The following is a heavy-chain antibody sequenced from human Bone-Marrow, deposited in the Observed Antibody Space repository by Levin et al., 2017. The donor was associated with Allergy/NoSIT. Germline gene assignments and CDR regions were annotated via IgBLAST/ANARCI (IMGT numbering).Heavy chain of an antibody. Sequence: GGSLRLSCAASGFTFNNYALTWVRQAAGKGLEWVSTIIGDGRTFYADSVKGRFTVSKDDSKNTMFLQLDSLRAEDTAVNYCAKGKATDAVDWFDPWGQGTLVTVSS. V-gene: IGHV3-23*01. CDR1: GFTFNNYA. CDR2: IIGDGRT. J-gene: IGHJ5*02. CDR3: AKGKATDAVDWFDP. D-gene: IGHD5-24*01.